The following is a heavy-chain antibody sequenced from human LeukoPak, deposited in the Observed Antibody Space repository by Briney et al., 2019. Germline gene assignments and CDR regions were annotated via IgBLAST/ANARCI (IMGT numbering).Heavy chain of an antibody. J-gene: IGHJ4*02. CDR1: GGSISSYY. V-gene: IGHV4-59*08. CDR3: EDGIRYFDWFPFDY. Sequence: SETLSLTCTVSGGSISSYYWSWIRQPPGKGLEWIGDIYYSGSTNYNPSLKSRVTISVDTSKNQFSLKLSSVTAADTFFYQAEDGIRYFDWFPFDYWGQGTLVTVSS. D-gene: IGHD3-9*01. CDR2: IYYSGST.